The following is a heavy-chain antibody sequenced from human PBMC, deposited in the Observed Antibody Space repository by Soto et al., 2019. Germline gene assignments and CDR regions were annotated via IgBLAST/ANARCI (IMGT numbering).Heavy chain of an antibody. Sequence: GGSLRLSCAASGFTFTRYSLNWVRQAPGKGLEWVSSISSTTNYIYYADSMKGRFTVSRDNAKNSVYLDMNSLSAEDTAVYYCARESEDLTSNFDYWGQGTLVTVSS. V-gene: IGHV3-21*01. CDR1: GFTFTRYS. J-gene: IGHJ4*02. CDR2: ISSTTNYI. CDR3: ARESEDLTSNFDY.